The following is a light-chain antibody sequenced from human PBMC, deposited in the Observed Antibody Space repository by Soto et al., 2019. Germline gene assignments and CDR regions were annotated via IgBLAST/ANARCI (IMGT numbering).Light chain of an antibody. CDR2: GAS. CDR1: QSVSSSY. J-gene: IGKJ1*01. V-gene: IGKV3-20*01. Sequence: EIGLTQSPGTLSLSPGERATLSCRASQSVSSSYLAWYQQKPGQAPRLLIYGASSRDTGIPDRLSGSGAGTDFPLTISRMEPEGSAVYYFQQCGSSGTLGHGTKVEIK. CDR3: QQCGSSGT.